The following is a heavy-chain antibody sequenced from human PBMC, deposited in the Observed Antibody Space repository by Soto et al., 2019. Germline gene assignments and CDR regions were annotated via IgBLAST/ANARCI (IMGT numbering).Heavy chain of an antibody. CDR3: ARGRTVSSIGPLLV. CDR2: VSPKRGNT. CDR1: GYNFLNFG. J-gene: IGHJ1*01. D-gene: IGHD1-1*01. V-gene: IGHV1-18*01. Sequence: QIQLVQSGAEVKKPGASVKVSCKASGYNFLNFGVSWVRQAPGQGLEWMGWVSPKRGNTDYARKVQGRVNMTTDTSTTTAYMELRGLRSDDTAVYYCARGRTVSSIGPLLVWGQGTLVSVSS.